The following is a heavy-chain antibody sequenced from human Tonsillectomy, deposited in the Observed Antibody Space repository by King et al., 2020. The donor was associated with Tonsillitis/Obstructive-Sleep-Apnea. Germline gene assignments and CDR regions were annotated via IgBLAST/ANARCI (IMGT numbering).Heavy chain of an antibody. CDR2: IYPGDSDT. CDR1: GYSFTIYW. D-gene: IGHD3-22*01. CDR3: ARVDPKCYYDSSGSMSGWFDP. V-gene: IGHV5-51*03. J-gene: IGHJ5*02. Sequence: DVQLVQSGAEVKKPGESLKISCKGSGYSFTIYWIGWVRQMPGKGLEWMGIIYPGDSDTRYSPSFQGQVTISADKSISTAYLQWSSLKASDTAMYYCARVDPKCYYDSSGSMSGWFDPWGQGTLVTVSS.